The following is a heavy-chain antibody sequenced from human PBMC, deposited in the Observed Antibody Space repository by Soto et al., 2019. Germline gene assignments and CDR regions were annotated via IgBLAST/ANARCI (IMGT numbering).Heavy chain of an antibody. J-gene: IGHJ4*02. Sequence: PGGSLRLSCAASGFTFGSYGMHWVRQAPGKGLEWVAVISYDGSNKYYADSVKGRFTISRDNSKNTLYLQMNSLRAEDTAVYYCAKEKGSYWPGPYYFDYWGQGTLVTVSS. D-gene: IGHD2-21*01. CDR3: AKEKGSYWPGPYYFDY. CDR1: GFTFGSYG. V-gene: IGHV3-30*18. CDR2: ISYDGSNK.